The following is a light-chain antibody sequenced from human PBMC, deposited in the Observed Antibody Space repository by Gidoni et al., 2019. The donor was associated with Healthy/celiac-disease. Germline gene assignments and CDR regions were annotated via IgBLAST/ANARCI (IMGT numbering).Light chain of an antibody. CDR1: QSISSY. V-gene: IGKV1-39*01. Sequence: DIQMTQSPSSLSASVGDRVTITCRASQSISSYLNWYQQKPGKAPKLLIYAASSLQSGVPSSFSGSGSGTDFTLTSSSLQPEDFATYYCQQSYSTPLTFGGGTKVEIK. J-gene: IGKJ4*01. CDR3: QQSYSTPLT. CDR2: AAS.